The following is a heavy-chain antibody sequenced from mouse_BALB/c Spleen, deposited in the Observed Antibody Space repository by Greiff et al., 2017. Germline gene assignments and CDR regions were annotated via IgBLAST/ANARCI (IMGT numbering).Heavy chain of an antibody. D-gene: IGHD1-1*01. CDR1: GFTFSSYT. V-gene: IGHV5-12-2*01. Sequence: DVHLVESGGGLVQPGGSLKLSCAASGFTFSSYTMSWVRQTPEKRLEWVAYISNGGGSTYYPDTVKGRFTISRDNAKNTLYLQMSSLKSEDTAMYYCARHNYGSSYVYYFDYWGQGTTLTVSS. J-gene: IGHJ2*01. CDR2: ISNGGGST. CDR3: ARHNYGSSYVYYFDY.